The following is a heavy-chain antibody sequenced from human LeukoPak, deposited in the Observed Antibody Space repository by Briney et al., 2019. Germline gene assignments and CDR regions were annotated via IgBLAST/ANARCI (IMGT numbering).Heavy chain of an antibody. V-gene: IGHV4-39*07. CDR1: GGSISSSSAY. D-gene: IGHD3-9*01. CDR2: IYYSKNT. CDR3: ARAEDYDILTGPPPPFDY. J-gene: IGHJ4*02. Sequence: SETLSLTCTVSGGSISSSSAYWGWIRQPPGKGLEWIGSIYYSKNTYYNPSLKSRVTISADTSKNQFSLKLSSVTAADTAVYYCARAEDYDILTGPPPPFDYWGQGTLVTVSS.